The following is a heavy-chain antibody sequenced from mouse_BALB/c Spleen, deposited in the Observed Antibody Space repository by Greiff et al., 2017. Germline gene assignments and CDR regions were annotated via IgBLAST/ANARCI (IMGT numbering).Heavy chain of an antibody. J-gene: IGHJ4*01. Sequence: QVQLQQPGAELVKPGASVKLSCKASGYTFTSYWMHWVKQRPGQGLEWIGEIDPSDSYTNYNQKFKGKATLTVDKSSSTAYMQLSSLTSEDSAVYYCARKDYYYGSSYAMDYWGQGTSVTVSS. V-gene: IGHV1-69*02. D-gene: IGHD1-1*01. CDR2: IDPSDSYT. CDR1: GYTFTSYW. CDR3: ARKDYYYGSSYAMDY.